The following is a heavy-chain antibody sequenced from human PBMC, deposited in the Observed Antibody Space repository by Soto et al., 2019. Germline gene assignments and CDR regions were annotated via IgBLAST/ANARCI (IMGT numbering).Heavy chain of an antibody. CDR3: ARGRGHLLAPLP. V-gene: IGHV1-2*02. CDR1: GYTFTGYF. D-gene: IGHD3-10*01. CDR2: INPNSGVT. J-gene: IGHJ5*02. Sequence: GASVKVSCKASGYTFTGYFIHWVRQAPGEGLEWVGYINPNSGVTKYAPRFLGRVTINRDTSIRTAYMDLNNLRSDDTAVYFCARGRGHLLAPLPWGPGTLVTVSS.